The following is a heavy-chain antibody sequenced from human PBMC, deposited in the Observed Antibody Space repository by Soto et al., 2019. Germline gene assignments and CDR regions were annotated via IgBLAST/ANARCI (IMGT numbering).Heavy chain of an antibody. J-gene: IGHJ6*03. CDR1: GFTFTTYW. D-gene: IGHD6-19*01. CDR2: INSDGSST. CDR3: GRETTAAPLAVYYYMDV. Sequence: EVQLVESGGGLVQPGGSLRLSCVVSGFTFTTYWMHWVRQAPRKGLVWVSRINSDGSSTTYADSVKGRFTISRDNAKNTLYLQMNSLRAEDTAVYYCGRETTAAPLAVYYYMDVWGKGTTVTVSS. V-gene: IGHV3-74*01.